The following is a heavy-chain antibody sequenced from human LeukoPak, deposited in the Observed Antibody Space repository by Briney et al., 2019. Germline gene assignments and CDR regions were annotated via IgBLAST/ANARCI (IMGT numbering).Heavy chain of an antibody. D-gene: IGHD3-3*01. CDR1: GGSISSYY. CDR2: IYYSGST. CDR3: ARVAIFGIYFQH. V-gene: IGHV4-59*01. Sequence: PSETLSLTCTVSGGSISSYYWSWIRQPPGKGLEWIGYIYYSGSTNYNPSLKSRVTISVDTSKSQFSLKLSSVTAADTAVYYCARVAIFGIYFQHWGQGTLVTVSS. J-gene: IGHJ1*01.